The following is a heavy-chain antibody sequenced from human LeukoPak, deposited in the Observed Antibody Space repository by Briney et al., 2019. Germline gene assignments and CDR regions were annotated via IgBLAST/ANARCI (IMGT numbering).Heavy chain of an antibody. V-gene: IGHV1-69*05. CDR3: ARGADFLHYYMDV. Sequence: SVKVSCKASGGTFSSYAISWVRQAPGQELEWMGGIIPIFGTANYAQKFQGRVTITTDESTSTAYMELSSLRSEDTAVYYCARGADFLHYYMDVWGKGTTVTVSS. CDR1: GGTFSSYA. J-gene: IGHJ6*03. D-gene: IGHD3-3*01. CDR2: IIPIFGTA.